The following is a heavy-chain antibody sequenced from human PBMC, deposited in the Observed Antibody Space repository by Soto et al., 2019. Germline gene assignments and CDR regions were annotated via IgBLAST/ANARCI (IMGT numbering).Heavy chain of an antibody. CDR2: IYYSGST. CDR1: GGSISSGDYY. D-gene: IGHD3-10*01. Sequence: PSETLSLTCTVSGGSISSGDYYWSWIRQPPGKGLEWIGYIYYSGSTYYNPSLKSRVTISVDTSKNQFSLKLSSVTAADTAVYYCARVESGSYYKIPYFDYWGQGTLVTVSS. CDR3: ARVESGSYYKIPYFDY. J-gene: IGHJ4*02. V-gene: IGHV4-30-4*01.